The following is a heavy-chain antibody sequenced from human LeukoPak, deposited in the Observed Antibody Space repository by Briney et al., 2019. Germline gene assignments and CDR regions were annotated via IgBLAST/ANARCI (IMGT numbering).Heavy chain of an antibody. D-gene: IGHD3-22*01. CDR2: ISRSGSYI. CDR3: ARGEGYYDSSGYYLPAFDI. V-gene: IGHV3-21*01. CDR1: GFTLSIYA. J-gene: IGHJ3*02. Sequence: GGSLRLSCAASGFTLSIYAMNWVRQAPGKGLEWVSSISRSGSYIFFADSVKGRFSISRDNDMNSLYLQMNSLRAEDTAVYYCARGEGYYDSSGYYLPAFDIWGQGTMVTVSS.